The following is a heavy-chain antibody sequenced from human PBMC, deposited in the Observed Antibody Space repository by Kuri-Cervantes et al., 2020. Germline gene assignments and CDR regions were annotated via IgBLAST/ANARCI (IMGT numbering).Heavy chain of an antibody. CDR2: ISSSSSYI. CDR1: GFTFSSYS. V-gene: IGHV3-21*01. J-gene: IGHJ4*02. CDR3: ARGIYGLGSY. D-gene: IGHD3-10*01. Sequence: GESLKISCAASGFTFSSYSMNWVRQAPGKGLEWVSSISSSSSYIYYADSVKGRFTISRDNAKNSLYLQMNSLRAEDTAVYYCARGIYGLGSYWGQGTLVTVSS.